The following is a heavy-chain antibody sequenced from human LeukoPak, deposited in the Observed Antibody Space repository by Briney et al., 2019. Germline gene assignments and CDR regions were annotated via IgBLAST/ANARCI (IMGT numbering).Heavy chain of an antibody. CDR1: GFTFSTYW. CDR3: ARPHYSGGYHDAFDI. V-gene: IGHV3-7*01. CDR2: INQGGSAK. J-gene: IGHJ3*02. Sequence: GGSLRLSCAASGFTFSTYWMSWVRQAPGKGLEWVANINQGGSAKYYVDSVKGRFTIARDNAKNSLYLQMNSLRAEDTAVYYCARPHYSGGYHDAFDIWGQGTGVSVSS. D-gene: IGHD1-26*01.